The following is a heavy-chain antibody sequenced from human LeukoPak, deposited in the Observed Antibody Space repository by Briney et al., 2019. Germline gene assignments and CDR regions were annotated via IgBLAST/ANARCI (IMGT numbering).Heavy chain of an antibody. V-gene: IGHV3-21*06. Sequence: PGGSLRLSCAPSGFTLSSYTMDWVRPAPEKGLEWVSSFSGRSTYIFSADSMKGRFTISRDNAKNSLYLQINSLRAEDTAIYYCARDEVTVASSPSYWFFALWGRGTLVTVSS. D-gene: IGHD2-15*01. CDR3: ARDEVTVASSPSYWFFAL. CDR2: FSGRSTYI. J-gene: IGHJ2*01. CDR1: GFTLSSYT.